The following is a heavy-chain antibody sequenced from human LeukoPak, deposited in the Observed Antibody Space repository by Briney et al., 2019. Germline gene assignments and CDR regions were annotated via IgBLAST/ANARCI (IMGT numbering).Heavy chain of an antibody. Sequence: PSETLSLTCTVSGGALSSSSYYWGWIRQPPGKGLEWSGSIYYSGSTYYTPSLKSRVTISVDTSKNQFSLKLSSVTAADTAVYYCARLRRNSWYFDYWGQGTLVTVSS. CDR1: GGALSSSSYY. CDR2: IYYSGST. J-gene: IGHJ4*02. CDR3: ARLRRNSWYFDY. V-gene: IGHV4-39*01. D-gene: IGHD6-13*01.